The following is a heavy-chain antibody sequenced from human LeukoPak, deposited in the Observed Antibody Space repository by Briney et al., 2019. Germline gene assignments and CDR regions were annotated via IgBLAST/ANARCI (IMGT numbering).Heavy chain of an antibody. D-gene: IGHD2-8*02. CDR3: AKDGSWSCTD. CDR1: GFTFSISA. V-gene: IGHV3-30*02. CDR2: IAHHGNNK. J-gene: IGHJ4*02. Sequence: PGGSLRLSCGASGFTFSISAMHWVRQGPGKGLEWVAYIAHHGNNKYYADSVKGRFTISRDSSKGSLYLQMNSLRADDTAVYYCAKDGSWSCTDWGQGTLVRVSS.